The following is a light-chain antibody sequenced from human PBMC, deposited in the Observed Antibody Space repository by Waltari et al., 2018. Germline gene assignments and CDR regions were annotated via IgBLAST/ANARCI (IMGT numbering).Light chain of an antibody. V-gene: IGLV3-25*03. CDR3: QSADDSGDHVL. Sequence: ITCSGDELADKYIYWFQQKSGQAPVVVIRRNTGRPSGIPERFSASDSGTTGTLVISGVQAEDEAEYYCQSADDSGDHVLFGGGTKLTVL. CDR2: RNT. J-gene: IGLJ2*01. CDR1: ELADKY.